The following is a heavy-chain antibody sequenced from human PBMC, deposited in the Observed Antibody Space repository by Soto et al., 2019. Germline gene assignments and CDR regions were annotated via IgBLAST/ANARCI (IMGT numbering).Heavy chain of an antibody. Sequence: ASVKVSCKASGGTFSSYAISWVRQAPGQGLEWMGGIIPIFGTANYAQKFQGRVTITADESTSTAYMELSGLRSEDTAVYYCARDRIEARITIFGVVTPPYYYYGMDVWGQGTTVTVSS. D-gene: IGHD3-3*01. CDR2: IIPIFGTA. CDR3: ARDRIEARITIFGVVTPPYYYYGMDV. CDR1: GGTFSSYA. V-gene: IGHV1-69*13. J-gene: IGHJ6*02.